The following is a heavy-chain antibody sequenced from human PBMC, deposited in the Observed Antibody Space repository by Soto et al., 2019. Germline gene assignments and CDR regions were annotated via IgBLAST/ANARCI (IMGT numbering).Heavy chain of an antibody. CDR3: ASRRFSLGHYFDY. Sequence: VQLVESGGGLVQPGGSLRLSCTASGFAFNTYSMNWVRQAPGKGLEWVSYIASTSSPISYADSVKGRFTISRDNAKNSLYLQMNSLRAEDRAVYYCASRRFSLGHYFDYWGQGTLVTVSS. V-gene: IGHV3-48*01. D-gene: IGHD7-27*01. CDR2: IASTSSPI. J-gene: IGHJ4*02. CDR1: GFAFNTYS.